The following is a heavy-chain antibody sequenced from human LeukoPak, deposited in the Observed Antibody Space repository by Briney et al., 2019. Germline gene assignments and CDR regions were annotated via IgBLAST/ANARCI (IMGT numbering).Heavy chain of an antibody. V-gene: IGHV4-34*01. CDR2: ISHSGTA. Sequence: ETLSLTCAVYGGSFSGYFWSWIRQPPGKGLEWIGEISHSGTANYNPSPKSRFTISVDTSKNQFSLRLTSVTAADTAVYYCARKTVTTGVDYWGQGTLVTVSS. D-gene: IGHD4-17*01. J-gene: IGHJ4*02. CDR1: GGSFSGYF. CDR3: ARKTVTTGVDY.